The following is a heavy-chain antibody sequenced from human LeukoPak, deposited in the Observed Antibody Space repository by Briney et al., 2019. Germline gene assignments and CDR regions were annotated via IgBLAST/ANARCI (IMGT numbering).Heavy chain of an antibody. CDR1: GGSISSGSYY. CDR2: IYTSGST. D-gene: IGHD2-15*01. CDR3: ARTRHTAVVVDY. J-gene: IGHJ4*02. V-gene: IGHV4-61*02. Sequence: SQTLSLTCTVSGGSISSGSYYWSWIRQPAGKGLEWIGRIYTSGSTNYNPSLKSRVTISVDTSKNQFSLKLSSVTAADTAVYYCARTRHTAVVVDYWGQGTLVTVSS.